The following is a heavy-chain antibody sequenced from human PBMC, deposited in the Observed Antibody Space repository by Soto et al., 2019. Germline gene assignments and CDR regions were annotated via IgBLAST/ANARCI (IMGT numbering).Heavy chain of an antibody. J-gene: IGHJ4*02. CDR3: VRNRAGAPSEYFDY. CDR2: TYYRSKWYN. Sequence: KQSQTLSLTCAISGDSVSSNSAAWNWIRQSPSRGLEWLGRTYYRSKWYNDYAVSVKSRITINPDTSKNQFSLQLNSVTPEDTVVYYCVRNRAGAPSEYFDYWGQGTLVTVSS. CDR1: GDSVSSNSAA. V-gene: IGHV6-1*01. D-gene: IGHD6-13*01.